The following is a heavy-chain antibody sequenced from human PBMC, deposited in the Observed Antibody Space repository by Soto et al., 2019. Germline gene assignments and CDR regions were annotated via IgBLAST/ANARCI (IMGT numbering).Heavy chain of an antibody. J-gene: IGHJ6*02. CDR1: XYTFTSYG. CDR3: ARLSRGFWSGDRSSHSGMDV. Sequence: VKVSCKASXYTFTSYGISGGXQAPGQGLEWMGWISAYNGNTNYAQKLQGRVTMTTDTSTSTAYMKQRSLRSDEPAVYYCARLSRGFWSGDRSSHSGMDVWGQGTXVTVSS. CDR2: ISAYNGNT. V-gene: IGHV1-18*04. D-gene: IGHD3-3*01.